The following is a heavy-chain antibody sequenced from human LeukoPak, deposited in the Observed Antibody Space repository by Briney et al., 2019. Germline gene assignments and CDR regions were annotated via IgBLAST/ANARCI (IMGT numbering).Heavy chain of an antibody. CDR1: GFTFSSYA. CDR2: ISGSGGST. CDR3: ARETHDYGVYYGMDV. D-gene: IGHD4-17*01. V-gene: IGHV3-23*01. J-gene: IGHJ6*02. Sequence: PGGSLRLSCAASGFTFSSYAMSWVRQAPGKGLEWVSAISGSGGSTYYADSVKGRFTISRDNSKNTLYLQMNSLRAEDTAVYYCARETHDYGVYYGMDVWGQGTTVTVSS.